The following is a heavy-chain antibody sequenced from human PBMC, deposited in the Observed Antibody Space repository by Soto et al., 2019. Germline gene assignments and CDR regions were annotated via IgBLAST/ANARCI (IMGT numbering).Heavy chain of an antibody. J-gene: IGHJ4*02. V-gene: IGHV3-21*01. CDR3: ARSIVVVTAADY. CDR1: GFTFSSYW. CDR2: ISSSSSYI. D-gene: IGHD2-21*02. Sequence: GGSLRLSCAASGFTFSSYWMSWVRQAPGKGLEWASSISSSSSYIYYADSVKGRFTISRDNAKNSLYLQMNSLRAEDTAVYYCARSIVVVTAADYWGQGTLLTVSS.